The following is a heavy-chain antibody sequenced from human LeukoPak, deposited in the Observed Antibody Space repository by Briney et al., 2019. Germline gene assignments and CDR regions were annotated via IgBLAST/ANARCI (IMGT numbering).Heavy chain of an antibody. CDR3: ARVSLEIVGPYYYYYYMDV. CDR2: ISSSGSTI. CDR1: GFTFSDYY. D-gene: IGHD2-15*01. J-gene: IGHJ6*03. Sequence: KPGGSLRLSCAASGFTFSDYYMSWIRQAPGKGLEWVSYISSSGSTIYYADSVKGRFTISRDNAKNSLYLQMNSLRAEDTAVYYCARVSLEIVGPYYYYYYMDVWRKGTTVTVSS. V-gene: IGHV3-11*04.